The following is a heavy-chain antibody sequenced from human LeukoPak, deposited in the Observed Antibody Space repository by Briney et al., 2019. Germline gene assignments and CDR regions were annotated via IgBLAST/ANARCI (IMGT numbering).Heavy chain of an antibody. D-gene: IGHD6-19*01. J-gene: IGHJ4*02. Sequence: PGGSLRLSCAASGFTFSSYAMSWVRQAPGKGLEWVSAISGSGGSTYYADSVKGRFTISRDNAKNSLYLQMNSLRAEDTAVYYCARDREGITVAGSFDYWGQGTLVTVSS. CDR2: ISGSGGST. CDR3: ARDREGITVAGSFDY. CDR1: GFTFSSYA. V-gene: IGHV3-23*01.